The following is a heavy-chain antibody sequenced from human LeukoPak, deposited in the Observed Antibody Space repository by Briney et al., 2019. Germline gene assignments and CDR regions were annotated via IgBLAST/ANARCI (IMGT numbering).Heavy chain of an antibody. J-gene: IGHJ5*02. CDR2: IYYSGGT. CDR3: ARGSTHNWFDP. Sequence: SETLSLTCTVSGGSISSSSYYWGWIRQPPGKGLEWIGSIYYSGGTYYNPSLKSRVTISVDTSKNQFSLKLSSVTAADTAVYYCARGSTHNWFDPWGQGTLVTVSS. CDR1: GGSISSSSYY. V-gene: IGHV4-39*01. D-gene: IGHD2-2*01.